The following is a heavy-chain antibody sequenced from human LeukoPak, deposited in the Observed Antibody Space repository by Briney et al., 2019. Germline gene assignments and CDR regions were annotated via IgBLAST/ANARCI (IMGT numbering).Heavy chain of an antibody. D-gene: IGHD3-3*01. V-gene: IGHV3-48*01. CDR1: GFTFSSYR. CDR3: AKGSKEVLFTRDHYMDV. CDR2: ISSSSSTI. Sequence: GGSLRLSCAASGFTFSSYRMNWVRQAPGKGLEWVSYISSSSSTIYYADSVKGRFTISRDNSKNKLYLQMNSLRPEDTAVYYCAKGSKEVLFTRDHYMDVWGKGTTVTISS. J-gene: IGHJ6*03.